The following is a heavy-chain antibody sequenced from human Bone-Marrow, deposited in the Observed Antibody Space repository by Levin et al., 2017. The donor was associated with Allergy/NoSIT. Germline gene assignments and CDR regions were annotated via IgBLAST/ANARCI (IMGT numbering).Heavy chain of an antibody. CDR1: GFAFGRHS. V-gene: IGHV3-30*04. J-gene: IGHJ4*02. CDR3: ARDKNTLLMVYAIGFFDF. CDR2: MSSDGRLS. D-gene: IGHD2-8*01. Sequence: QRGESLKISCVGSGFAFGRHSFHWLRQAPGKGLEWVSHMSSDGRLSYYADSVKGRFNMSRDTSHNTLYLQMNSLTVEDTAVYYCARDKNTLLMVYAIGFFDFWGQGTLVTVSS.